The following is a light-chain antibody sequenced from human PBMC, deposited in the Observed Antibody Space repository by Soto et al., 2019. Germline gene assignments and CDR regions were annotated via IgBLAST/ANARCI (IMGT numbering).Light chain of an antibody. CDR2: KVS. J-gene: IGKJ5*01. V-gene: IGKV2-30*02. CDR3: MQGTHWPIT. Sequence: DVVMTQSPLSLPVTLGQPASISCRSNQSLVHSDGIAYFSWFQQRPGRSPRRLIYKVSNRDSGVPARFSGSGSGTDFALTISRVEAEEVGVYYCMQGTHWPITFGQGTRLEIK. CDR1: QSLVHSDGIAY.